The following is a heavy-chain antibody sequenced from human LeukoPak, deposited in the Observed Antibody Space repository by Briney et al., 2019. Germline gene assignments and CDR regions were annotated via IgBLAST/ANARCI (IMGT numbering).Heavy chain of an antibody. CDR1: GFTFSSYG. V-gene: IGHV3-33*06. CDR2: IWYDGSNK. Sequence: PGGSLRLSCAASGFTFSSYGMHLVRQAPGKGLEWVAIIWYDGSNKYYADSVKGRFTISRDNSKNTLYLQVNSLRAEDTAVYYCAKGAGSYYNYFDYWGQGTLVTVSS. CDR3: AKGAGSYYNYFDY. J-gene: IGHJ4*02. D-gene: IGHD3-22*01.